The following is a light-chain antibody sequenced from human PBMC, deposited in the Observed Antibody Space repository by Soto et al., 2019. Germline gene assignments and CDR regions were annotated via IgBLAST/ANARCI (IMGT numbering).Light chain of an antibody. V-gene: IGLV1-44*01. CDR1: SSNIESNT. Sequence: VLTQPPSASGTPGQRVTLSCSGSSSNIESNTVNWYQQLPGTAPKLLIYNNYQRPSGVPDRFSGSKSGTSASLAIGGLQSEDEAYYYCATWDDSLNGRVFGGGTKLTVL. CDR3: ATWDDSLNGRV. J-gene: IGLJ3*02. CDR2: NNY.